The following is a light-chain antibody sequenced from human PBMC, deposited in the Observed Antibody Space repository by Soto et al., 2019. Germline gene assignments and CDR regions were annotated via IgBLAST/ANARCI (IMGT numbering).Light chain of an antibody. CDR3: QQRSDWPLT. V-gene: IGKV3-11*01. CDR1: QSLSSY. Sequence: ETVLTQSPATLSLSPGERATLSCRASQSLSSYLAWYQQRRGQAPRLLIYDASRRATGIPARFSGSGSGTDFTLSISNLEPEDFAVYYCQQRSDWPLTFGGGTKVEIK. J-gene: IGKJ4*01. CDR2: DAS.